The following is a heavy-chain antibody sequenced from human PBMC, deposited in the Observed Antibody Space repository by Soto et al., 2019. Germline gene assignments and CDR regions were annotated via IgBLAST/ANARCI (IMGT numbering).Heavy chain of an antibody. Sequence: PGWSLRLSCACSVFTFVTYSMNWVRQAAGKGLEWIAYISYDSDTIQYADSVKGRFTISRDNAKNSLYLQMNSLRDEDTAVYYCARLYYDYVWGQGTTVTVSS. CDR2: ISYDSDTI. D-gene: IGHD3-3*01. J-gene: IGHJ6*02. CDR1: VFTFVTYS. V-gene: IGHV3-48*02. CDR3: ARLYYDYV.